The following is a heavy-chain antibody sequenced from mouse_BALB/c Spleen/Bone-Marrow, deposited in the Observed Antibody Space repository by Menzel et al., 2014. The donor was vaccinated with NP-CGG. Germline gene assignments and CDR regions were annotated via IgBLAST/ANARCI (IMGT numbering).Heavy chain of an antibody. V-gene: IGHV5-6*01. D-gene: IGHD2-4*01. CDR3: ARPYDFGAWFAY. CDR1: GFTFSSYC. J-gene: IGHJ3*01. Sequence: EVKVIESGGDLVKPGGSLKLSCAASGFTFSSYCMSWVRQTPDKRLEWVATINTEGSYTIYPQKVKGRFTISRDNAKNTLYLQMSSLKSEDTAMYYCARPYDFGAWFAYWGQGTLVTVSA. CDR2: INTEGSYT.